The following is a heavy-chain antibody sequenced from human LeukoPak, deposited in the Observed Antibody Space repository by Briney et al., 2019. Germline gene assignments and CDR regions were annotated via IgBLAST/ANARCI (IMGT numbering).Heavy chain of an antibody. Sequence: PGGSLRLSCAASGFTFSDAWMSWVRQAPGKGLEWVGRIKSKTDGGTTDYAAPVKGRFTISRDDSKNTLYLQMNSLKTEDIAVYYCTTRGGSFSIFDYWGQGTLVTVSS. D-gene: IGHD1-26*01. J-gene: IGHJ4*02. CDR1: GFTFSDAW. V-gene: IGHV3-15*01. CDR3: TTRGGSFSIFDY. CDR2: IKSKTDGGTT.